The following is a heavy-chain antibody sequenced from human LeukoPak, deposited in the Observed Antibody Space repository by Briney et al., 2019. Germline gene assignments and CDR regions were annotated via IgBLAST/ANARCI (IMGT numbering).Heavy chain of an antibody. CDR1: GFTFSDYW. V-gene: IGHV3-7*05. CDR2: IKQDGSEK. Sequence: GGSLRLPCAASGFTFSDYWMSWVRQAPGKGLEWVANIKQDGSEKYYVDSVKGRFTISRDNAKNSLYLQMNSLRAEDTAVYYCAKDVLGPSGYWGQGTLVTVSS. CDR3: AKDVLGPSGY. D-gene: IGHD3-16*01. J-gene: IGHJ4*02.